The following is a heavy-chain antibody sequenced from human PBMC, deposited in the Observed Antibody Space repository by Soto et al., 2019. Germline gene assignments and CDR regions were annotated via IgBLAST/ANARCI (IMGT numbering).Heavy chain of an antibody. V-gene: IGHV1-69*04. Sequence: GASVKVSCKASGGTFSSYTISWVRQAPGQGLEWMGRIIPILGIANYAQKFQGRVTITADKSTSTAYMELSSLRSEDTAVYYCARDSPYYDFWSGYVSFDPWGQGTLVTVSS. CDR3: ARDSPYYDFWSGYVSFDP. CDR1: GGTFSSYT. J-gene: IGHJ5*02. D-gene: IGHD3-3*01. CDR2: IIPILGIA.